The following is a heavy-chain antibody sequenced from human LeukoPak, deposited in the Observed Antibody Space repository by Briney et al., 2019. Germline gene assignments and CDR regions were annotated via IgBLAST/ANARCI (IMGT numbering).Heavy chain of an antibody. J-gene: IGHJ3*02. CDR1: GFTFSSYG. CDR3: AKDTGRITITVPKDAFDI. D-gene: IGHD1-20*01. Sequence: PGGSLRLSCTASGFTFSSYGMCWVRQAPGKGLEWVSAIRGSGGTTYYADSVNGRFTISRDNSKNTLYLQMNSLRAEDTAVYYCAKDTGRITITVPKDAFDIWGQGTMVTVSS. CDR2: IRGSGGTT. V-gene: IGHV3-23*01.